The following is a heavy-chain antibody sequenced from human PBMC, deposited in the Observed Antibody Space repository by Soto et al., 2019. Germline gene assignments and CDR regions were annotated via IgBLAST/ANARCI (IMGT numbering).Heavy chain of an antibody. CDR3: ARAVLRYFDWSKMAYYYYGMDV. CDR2: INPSGGST. D-gene: IGHD3-9*01. Sequence: GASVKVSCKASGYTFTSYYMHWVRQAPGQGLEWMGIINPSGGSTSYAQKFQGRVTMTRDTSTSTVYMELSSLRSEDTAVYYCARAVLRYFDWSKMAYYYYGMDVWGQGTTVTVSS. J-gene: IGHJ6*02. V-gene: IGHV1-46*03. CDR1: GYTFTSYY.